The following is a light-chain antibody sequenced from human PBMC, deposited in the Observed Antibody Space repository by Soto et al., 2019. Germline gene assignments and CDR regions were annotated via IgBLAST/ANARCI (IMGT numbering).Light chain of an antibody. J-gene: IGLJ2*01. CDR3: TSFTSASTQV. Sequence: QSALTQPASVSGSPGQSIPISCTGTSSDVGAYNYVSWYQQHPGKAPKLMIYDVSNRPSGVSNRFSGSKSGNTASLTISGLQAEDEADYYCTSFTSASTQVFGGGTKLTVL. CDR2: DVS. V-gene: IGLV2-14*01. CDR1: SSDVGAYNY.